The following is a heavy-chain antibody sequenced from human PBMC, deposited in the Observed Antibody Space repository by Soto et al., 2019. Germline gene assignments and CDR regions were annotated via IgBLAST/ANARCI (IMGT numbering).Heavy chain of an antibody. J-gene: IGHJ5*02. CDR2: FDPEDGET. CDR3: ATVYSSSWYPIRYNWFDP. V-gene: IGHV1-24*01. D-gene: IGHD6-13*01. CDR1: GYTLTELS. Sequence: GASVKVSCKVSGYTLTELSMHWVRQAPGKGLEWMGGFDPEDGETIYAQKFQGRVTMTEDTSTDTAYMELSSLRSEDTAVYYCATVYSSSWYPIRYNWFDPWGQGTLVTVSS.